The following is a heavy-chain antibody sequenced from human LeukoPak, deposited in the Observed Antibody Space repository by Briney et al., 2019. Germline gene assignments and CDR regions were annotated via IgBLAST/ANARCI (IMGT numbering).Heavy chain of an antibody. D-gene: IGHD6-6*01. Sequence: GRSLRLSCAASGFTFSSYGMHWVRQAPGKGLEWVAVIWYDGSNKYYADSVKGRFTISRENSKNTMYLQMNGLRAEDTAVYYCAKDLFSSSSPRYYFDYWGQGPLVTVSS. CDR1: GFTFSSYG. CDR3: AKDLFSSSSPRYYFDY. V-gene: IGHV3-33*06. J-gene: IGHJ4*02. CDR2: IWYDGSNK.